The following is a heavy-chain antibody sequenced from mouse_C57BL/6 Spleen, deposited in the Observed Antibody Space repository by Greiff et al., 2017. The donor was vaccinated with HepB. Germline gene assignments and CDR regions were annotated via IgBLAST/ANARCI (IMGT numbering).Heavy chain of an antibody. CDR1: GFTFSDYG. CDR3: ARRVYGSSYGYAMDY. D-gene: IGHD1-1*01. J-gene: IGHJ4*01. Sequence: EVMLVESGGGLVKPGGSLKLSCAASGFTFSDYGMHWVRQAPEKGLEWVAYISSGSSTIYYADTVKGRFTISRDNAKNTLFLQMTSLRSEDTAMYYCARRVYGSSYGYAMDYWGQGTSVTVSS. V-gene: IGHV5-17*01. CDR2: ISSGSSTI.